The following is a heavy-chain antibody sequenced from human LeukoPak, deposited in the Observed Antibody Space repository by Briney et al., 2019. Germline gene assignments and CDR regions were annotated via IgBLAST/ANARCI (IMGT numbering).Heavy chain of an antibody. V-gene: IGHV1-58*02. CDR3: AADSRGHSGYDLDY. D-gene: IGHD5-12*01. CDR1: GFTFTSSA. Sequence: SVKVSCKASGFTFTSSAMQWVRQARGQRLEWIGWIVVGSGNTNYAQKFQERVTITRDMSTSTAYMELSSLRSEDTAVYYCAADSRGHSGYDLDYWGQGTLVTVSS. CDR2: IVVGSGNT. J-gene: IGHJ4*02.